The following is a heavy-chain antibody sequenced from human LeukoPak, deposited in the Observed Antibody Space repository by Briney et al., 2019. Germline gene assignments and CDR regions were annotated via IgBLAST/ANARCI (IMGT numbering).Heavy chain of an antibody. CDR1: GDSFSSVSYY. D-gene: IGHD1-26*01. J-gene: IGHJ5*02. CDR3: ARGGLLNWFDP. CDR2: IYATGST. Sequence: ASETLSLTCTVSGDSFSSVSYYWSWIRQPAGKGLEWIGRIYATGSTNYNPSLKSRVTISVDTSKNQFSLKLSSVTAANTAVYYCARGGLLNWFDPWGQGTLVTVS. V-gene: IGHV4-61*02.